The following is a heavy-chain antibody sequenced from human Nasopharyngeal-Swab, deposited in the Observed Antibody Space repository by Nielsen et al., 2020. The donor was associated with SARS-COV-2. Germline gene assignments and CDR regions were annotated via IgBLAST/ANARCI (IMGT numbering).Heavy chain of an antibody. V-gene: IGHV1-2*06. J-gene: IGHJ5*02. D-gene: IGHD3-9*01. CDR3: AKEYDTLTGSST. CDR1: GYTFTHYY. CDR2: INPNTGVA. Sequence: ASVKVSCKAFGYTFTHYYIFWVRQAPGKGLEWMGRINPNTGVATYAPKFQGRVTMTGDTSASTAYMDLTRLTSDDTAIYYCAKEYDTLTGSSTWGLGTLVTVSS.